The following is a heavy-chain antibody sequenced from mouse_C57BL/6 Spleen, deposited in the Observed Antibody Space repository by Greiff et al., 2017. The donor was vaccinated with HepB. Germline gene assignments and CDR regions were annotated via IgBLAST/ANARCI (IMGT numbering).Heavy chain of an antibody. D-gene: IGHD4-1*01. CDR2: IHPNSGST. CDR3: ARGGTWDGWGYY. CDR1: GYTFTSYW. J-gene: IGHJ2*01. Sequence: QVQLQQPGAELVKPGASVKLSCKASGYTFTSYWMHWVKQRPGQGLEWIGMIHPNSGSTNYNEKFKSKATLTVDKSSSTAYMQLSSLTSEDSAVYYCARGGTWDGWGYYWGQGTTLTVSS. V-gene: IGHV1-64*01.